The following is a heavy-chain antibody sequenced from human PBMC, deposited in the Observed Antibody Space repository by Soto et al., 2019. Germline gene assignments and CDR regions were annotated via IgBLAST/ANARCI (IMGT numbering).Heavy chain of an antibody. CDR2: IKNRADGGTT. CDR3: TTDPGDYEDF. Sequence: RLSCAASGITFTNAWMSWVCQAPGKGLEWVGRIKNRADGGTTDDAAPVRGRFTISRDDSQNTLFLQMNSLEAEDTAVYYCTTDPGDYEDFWGQGTLVTVSS. CDR1: GITFTNAW. D-gene: IGHD4-17*01. V-gene: IGHV3-15*01. J-gene: IGHJ4*02.